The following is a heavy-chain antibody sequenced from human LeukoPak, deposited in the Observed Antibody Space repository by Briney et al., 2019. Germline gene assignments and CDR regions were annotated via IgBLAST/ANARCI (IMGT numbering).Heavy chain of an antibody. J-gene: IGHJ4*02. CDR2: IYHRGST. CDR3: ARANPNYYDILTGYSAECYFDY. CDR1: GGSIGSGGYS. V-gene: IGHV4-30-2*01. D-gene: IGHD3-9*01. Sequence: KASQTLSLTCAVSGGSIGSGGYSWSWIRQPPGKGLEWIGYIYHRGSTYYNPSLKSRVTISVDRSKNQFSLKLSSVTAADTAVYYCARANPNYYDILTGYSAECYFDYWGQGTLVTVSS.